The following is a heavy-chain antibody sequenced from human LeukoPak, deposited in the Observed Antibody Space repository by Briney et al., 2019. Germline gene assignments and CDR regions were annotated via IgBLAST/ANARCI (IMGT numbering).Heavy chain of an antibody. CDR2: IIPIFGTA. CDR3: ARDRDDILTGSVWFDP. Sequence: SVNVSCKASGGTFSSYAISWVRQAPGQGLEWMGGIIPIFGTANYAQKFQGRVTITADESTSTAYMELSSLRSEDTAVYYCARDRDDILTGSVWFDPWGQGTLVTVSS. D-gene: IGHD3-9*01. CDR1: GGTFSSYA. V-gene: IGHV1-69*13. J-gene: IGHJ5*02.